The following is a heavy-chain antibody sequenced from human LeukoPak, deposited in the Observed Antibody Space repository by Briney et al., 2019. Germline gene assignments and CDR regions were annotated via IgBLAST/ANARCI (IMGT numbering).Heavy chain of an antibody. CDR2: IYYSGST. J-gene: IGHJ6*02. Sequence: PSQTLSLTCTVSGGSISSGGYYWSWIRQHPGKGLEWIGYIYYSGSTYYNPSLKSRVTISVDTSKNQFPLKLSSVTAADTAVYYCARGYSSSSYYYYGMDVWGQGTTATVSS. CDR3: ARGYSSSSYYYYGMDV. D-gene: IGHD6-6*01. CDR1: GGSISSGGYY. V-gene: IGHV4-31*03.